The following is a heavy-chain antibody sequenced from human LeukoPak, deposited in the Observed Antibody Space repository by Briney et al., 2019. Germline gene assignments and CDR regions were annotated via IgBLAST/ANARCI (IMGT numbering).Heavy chain of an antibody. CDR1: GFTFNNYA. Sequence: HSGGSLRLSCAASGFTFNNYALTWVRQTPGKGLECVSAISGDGVSPYYADSVRGRFTISRNNSKNTLYLQMNSLRVEDTAVYFSARDPGAFPYFFDCWGQGTLVTVSS. J-gene: IGHJ4*02. D-gene: IGHD4/OR15-4a*01. V-gene: IGHV3-23*01. CDR2: ISGDGVSP. CDR3: ARDPGAFPYFFDC.